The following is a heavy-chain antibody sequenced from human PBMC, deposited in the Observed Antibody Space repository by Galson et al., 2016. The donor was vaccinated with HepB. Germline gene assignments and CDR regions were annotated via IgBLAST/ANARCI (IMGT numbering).Heavy chain of an antibody. D-gene: IGHD3-22*01. V-gene: IGHV1-2*04. J-gene: IGHJ4*02. Sequence: SVKVSCKASGYTFTDYYIHWVQQAPAQGLEWMGRVNPKTGGTNSAQKFQGWVTMSRDTSIITAYMELSRLRSDDTAVYYCARSSGSYDQPFDYWGQGTLVTVSS. CDR1: GYTFTDYY. CDR3: ARSSGSYDQPFDY. CDR2: VNPKTGGT.